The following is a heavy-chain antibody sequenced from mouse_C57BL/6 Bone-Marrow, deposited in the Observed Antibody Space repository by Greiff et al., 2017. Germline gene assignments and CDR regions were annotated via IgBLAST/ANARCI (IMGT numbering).Heavy chain of an antibody. D-gene: IGHD1-1*01. Sequence: VKLMESGPGLVAPSQSLSITCTVSGFSLTSYGVSWVRQPPGKGLEWLGVIWGDGSTNYHSALISRLSISKDNSKSQVFLKLNSLQTDDTATYYCAKQGFITTVVAPFYAMDYWGQGTSVTVSS. CDR2: IWGDGST. CDR3: AKQGFITTVVAPFYAMDY. J-gene: IGHJ4*01. V-gene: IGHV2-3*01. CDR1: GFSLTSYG.